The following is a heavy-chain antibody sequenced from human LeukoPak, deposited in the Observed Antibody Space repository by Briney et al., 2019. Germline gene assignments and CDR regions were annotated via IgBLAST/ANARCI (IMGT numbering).Heavy chain of an antibody. D-gene: IGHD3-9*01. CDR2: ISYDGSKK. Sequence: PGGSLRLSCAASGLTFSSYGMHWVRQAPGKGLEWVAVISYDGSKKYYADSVKGRFTISRDNSKNTLYLQMNSLRAEDTAVYHCAKGKRFRYFDNTKYYFDNWGQGTLVTVSS. CDR3: AKGKRFRYFDNTKYYFDN. V-gene: IGHV3-30*18. CDR1: GLTFSSYG. J-gene: IGHJ4*02.